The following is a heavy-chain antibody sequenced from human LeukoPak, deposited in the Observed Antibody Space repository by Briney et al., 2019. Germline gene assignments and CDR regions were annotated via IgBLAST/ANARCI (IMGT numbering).Heavy chain of an antibody. CDR1: GFTFDDYG. Sequence: GGSLRLSCAASGFTFDDYGMSWVRQAPGKGLEWVSGINWNGGSTGYADSVKGRFTISRDNAKTSLYLQMNSLRAEDTALYYCARDYADYGDYIHFDYWGQGTLVTVSS. CDR3: ARDYADYGDYIHFDY. CDR2: INWNGGST. D-gene: IGHD4-17*01. J-gene: IGHJ4*02. V-gene: IGHV3-20*04.